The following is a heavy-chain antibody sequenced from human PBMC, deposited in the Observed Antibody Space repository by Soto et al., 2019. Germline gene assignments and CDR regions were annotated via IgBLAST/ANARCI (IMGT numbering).Heavy chain of an antibody. Sequence: QLVQSGAEARKPGSSVKVSCMASGGTFSRYAFSWIRQAPGQGLEWMGGIASVGGTPNYAGKFRDRVTIVADKITNTTYMELTSLRSEDKSVYFCARDRRLGGSRGWFDPWGEGTLVIVSS. CDR2: IASVGGTP. CDR1: GGTFSRYA. D-gene: IGHD1-26*01. CDR3: ARDRRLGGSRGWFDP. V-gene: IGHV1-69*06. J-gene: IGHJ5*02.